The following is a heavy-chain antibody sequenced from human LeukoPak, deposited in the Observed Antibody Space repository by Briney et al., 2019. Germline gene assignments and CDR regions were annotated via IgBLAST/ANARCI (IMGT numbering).Heavy chain of an antibody. D-gene: IGHD3-22*01. V-gene: IGHV3-30-3*01. CDR2: ISYDGSNK. Sequence: GGSLRLSCAASGFAFSSYAMHWVRQAPGKGLEWVAVISYDGSNKYYADSVKGRFTISRDNSKNTLYLQMNSLRAEDTAVYYCARDPNYYDSSGYSLWGQGTLVTVSS. CDR3: ARDPNYYDSSGYSL. J-gene: IGHJ4*02. CDR1: GFAFSSYA.